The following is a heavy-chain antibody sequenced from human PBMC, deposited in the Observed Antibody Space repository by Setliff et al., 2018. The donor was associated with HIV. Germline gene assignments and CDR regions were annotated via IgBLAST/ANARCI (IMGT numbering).Heavy chain of an antibody. V-gene: IGHV4-39*01. CDR1: GGSISSSDYY. D-gene: IGHD3-10*01. Sequence: SETLSLTCTVSGGSISSSDYYWGWIRQPPGKGLEWIGSIYYTGRSFHNPSLKSRITISVDTSKNQFSLKPNSVTAADTAVYYCGRENPGDYWGQGTLVTVSS. CDR2: IYYTGRS. J-gene: IGHJ4*02. CDR3: GRENPGDY.